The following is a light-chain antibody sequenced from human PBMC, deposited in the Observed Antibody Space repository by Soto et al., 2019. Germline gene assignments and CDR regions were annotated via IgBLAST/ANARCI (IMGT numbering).Light chain of an antibody. CDR3: QHYGSSPWT. Sequence: EIVLTQSPGTLSLSPGERATLSCRASQSVGGSYLAWFQQKPGQAPRLLIYVASTRATGVPDRFSGSGSATDFSLSINRLEPEDFAVYCCQHYGSSPWTFGQGTKGEIK. CDR1: QSVGGSY. J-gene: IGKJ1*01. CDR2: VAS. V-gene: IGKV3-20*01.